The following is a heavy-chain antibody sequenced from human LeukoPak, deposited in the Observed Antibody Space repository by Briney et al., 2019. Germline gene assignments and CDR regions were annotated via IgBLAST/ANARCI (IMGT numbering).Heavy chain of an antibody. D-gene: IGHD3-10*01. V-gene: IGHV2-5*02. CDR2: IYWDDDK. CDR1: GFSLSTSGVG. Sequence: SGPTLVDPTQTLTLTCTFSGFSLSTSGVGVGWIRQPPGKALEWLALIYWDDDKRYSPSLKSRLTITKDTSKNQVVLTMTNMDPVDTATYYCAHENYYGSGSYFDYWGQGTLVTVSS. J-gene: IGHJ4*02. CDR3: AHENYYGSGSYFDY.